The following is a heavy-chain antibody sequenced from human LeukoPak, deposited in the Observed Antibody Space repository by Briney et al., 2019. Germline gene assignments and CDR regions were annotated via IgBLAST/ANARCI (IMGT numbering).Heavy chain of an antibody. V-gene: IGHV3-30*02. D-gene: IGHD6-13*01. CDR3: ARDLVTIAAAGGWTAGY. Sequence: PWGSLRLSCAASGFTFSSYGMHWVRQAPGKGLEWVAFIRYDGSNKYYADSVKGRFTISRDNSKNTLYLQMNSLRAEDTAVYYCARDLVTIAAAGGWTAGYWGQGTLVTVSS. CDR2: IRYDGSNK. J-gene: IGHJ4*02. CDR1: GFTFSSYG.